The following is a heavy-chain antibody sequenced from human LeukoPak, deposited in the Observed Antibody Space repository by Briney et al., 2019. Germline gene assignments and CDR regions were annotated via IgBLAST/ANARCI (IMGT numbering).Heavy chain of an antibody. J-gene: IGHJ4*02. V-gene: IGHV1-8*01. CDR2: MNPNSGNT. D-gene: IGHD3-16*01. Sequence: ASVKVSCKASGYTFTSYDFNWVRQATGQGLEWMGWMNPNSGNTGNAQKFQGRLIITRNTSISTAYLELSSLRSEDTAVYYCARGGMIASGVDYWGQGTLVTVSS. CDR1: GYTFTSYD. CDR3: ARGGMIASGVDY.